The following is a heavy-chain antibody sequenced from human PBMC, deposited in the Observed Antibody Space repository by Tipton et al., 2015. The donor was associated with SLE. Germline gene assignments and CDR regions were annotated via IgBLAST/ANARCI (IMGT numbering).Heavy chain of an antibody. V-gene: IGHV3-30*14. J-gene: IGHJ4*02. Sequence: SLRLSCAASGFTFSSYAMHWVRQAPGKGLEWVAVISYDGSNKYYADSVKGRFTISRDNSKNTLYLQMNSLRAEDTAVYYCASEGDIGGSYLDYWGQGTLVTVSS. CDR3: ASEGDIGGSYLDY. D-gene: IGHD1-26*01. CDR2: ISYDGSNK. CDR1: GFTFSSYA.